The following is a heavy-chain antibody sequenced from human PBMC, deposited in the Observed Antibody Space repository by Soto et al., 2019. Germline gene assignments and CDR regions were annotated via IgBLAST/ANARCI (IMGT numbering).Heavy chain of an antibody. Sequence: GGSLRLSCAASGVTFISDAMSWVRHAPGKGLEWVSAISGSGGSTYYADSVKGRFTISRDNSKNTLYLQMNSLRAEDTAVYYCEGYDFWSGDLYNWFDPWGQGTLVTVSS. V-gene: IGHV3-23*01. CDR1: GVTFISDA. J-gene: IGHJ5*02. D-gene: IGHD3-3*01. CDR2: ISGSGGST. CDR3: EGYDFWSGDLYNWFDP.